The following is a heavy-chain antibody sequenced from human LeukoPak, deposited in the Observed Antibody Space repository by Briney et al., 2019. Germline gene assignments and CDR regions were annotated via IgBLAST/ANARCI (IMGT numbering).Heavy chain of an antibody. CDR2: INHSGST. J-gene: IGHJ4*02. D-gene: IGHD6-13*01. CDR1: GGSFSGYY. Sequence: SETLSLTCAVYGGSFSGYYWSWIRQPPGKGLEWIGEINHSGSTNYNPSLKSRVTISVDTSKNQFSLKLSSVTAADTAVYYCARCRIAAAGYFDYWGQGTLVTVSS. CDR3: ARCRIAAAGYFDY. V-gene: IGHV4-34*01.